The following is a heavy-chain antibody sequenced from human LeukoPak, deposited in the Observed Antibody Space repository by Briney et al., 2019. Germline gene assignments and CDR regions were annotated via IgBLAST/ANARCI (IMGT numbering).Heavy chain of an antibody. CDR1: GFTFSNSW. CDR3: ARATQYCSGGSCYDTWFDP. J-gene: IGHJ5*02. V-gene: IGHV3-7*01. CDR2: IKADGSQK. D-gene: IGHD2-15*01. Sequence: GGSLRLSCAASGFTFSNSWMSWVRQAPERGLEWVANIKADGSQKDYVDSMKGRFTISRDNAKNSLYLQMNSLRAEDTAVYYCARATQYCSGGSCYDTWFDPWGQGTLVTVSS.